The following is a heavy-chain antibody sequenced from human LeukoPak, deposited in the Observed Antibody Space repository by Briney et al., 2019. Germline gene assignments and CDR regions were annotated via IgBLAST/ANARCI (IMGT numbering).Heavy chain of an antibody. CDR2: IKSKTDGGTS. Sequence: GGSLRLSCAASGFTFSNAWMSWVRQAPGKGLEWVGCIKSKTDGGTSDYAAPVKGRFTISRDDSKNTPYLQMNSLKTEDTAVYYCTTDSRQLWLRDDAFDIWGQGTMVTVSS. CDR3: TTDSRQLWLRDDAFDI. V-gene: IGHV3-15*01. CDR1: GFTFSNAW. J-gene: IGHJ3*02. D-gene: IGHD5-18*01.